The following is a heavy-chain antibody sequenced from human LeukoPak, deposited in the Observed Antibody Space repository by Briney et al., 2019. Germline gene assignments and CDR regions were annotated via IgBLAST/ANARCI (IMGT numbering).Heavy chain of an antibody. V-gene: IGHV4-39*01. CDR2: IYYSGST. D-gene: IGHD3-10*01. J-gene: IGHJ4*02. CDR1: GGSTSSSSYY. CDR3: ARQGRYYYGSGSYRLFDY. Sequence: PSETLSLTCTVSGGSTSSSSYYWGWIRQPPGKGLEWIGSIYYSGSTYYNPSLKSRVTISVDTSKNQFSLKLSSVTAADTAVYYCARQGRYYYGSGSYRLFDYWGQGTLVTVSS.